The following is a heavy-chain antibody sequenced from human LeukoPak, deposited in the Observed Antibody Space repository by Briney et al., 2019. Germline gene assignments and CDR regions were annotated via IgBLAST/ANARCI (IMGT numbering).Heavy chain of an antibody. V-gene: IGHV3-23*01. J-gene: IGHJ4*02. CDR2: IGSSVGGT. CDR3: AKRAPYYFDY. Sequence: GRSLRLSCAASEFPFSSYAMSWVRQAPGKGLEWVSTIGSSVGGTHYADSVKGRFTISRDNSKSTLYLQMNSLRAEDAAVYYCAKRAPYYFDYWGQGTLVTVSS. CDR1: EFPFSSYA.